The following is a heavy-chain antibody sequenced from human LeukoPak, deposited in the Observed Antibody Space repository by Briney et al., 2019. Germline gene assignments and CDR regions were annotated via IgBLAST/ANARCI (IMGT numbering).Heavy chain of an antibody. CDR3: RSGGAAPGSFDN. J-gene: IGHJ4*02. V-gene: IGHV3-7*01. CDR2: IKYDGNEE. Sequence: GGSLRLSCAASGFPFSDYWMSWMRQAPGKGLEWVANIKYDGNEEYYVDSVEGRFTISRDNAKNSLYLQLNSLRVEDTAVYYCRSGGAAPGSFDNWGQGTLVIVSP. CDR1: GFPFSDYW. D-gene: IGHD4-23*01.